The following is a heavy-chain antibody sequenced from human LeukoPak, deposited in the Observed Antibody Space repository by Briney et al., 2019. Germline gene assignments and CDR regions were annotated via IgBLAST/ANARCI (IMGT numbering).Heavy chain of an antibody. V-gene: IGHV3-74*01. CDR3: ARDLKRFGDLPGRGCFDH. CDR1: GFTFCRYW. J-gene: IGHJ4*02. Sequence: GGSLTLSCAASGFTFCRYWMHWVRQAPGKGLEWVSRINCYGTGIIYADSVKGRFTLSGDNCKNTVYLKMNSLRAGEGGVFFCARDLKRFGDLPGRGCFDHWGQGTLVIVSS. CDR2: INCYGTGI. D-gene: IGHD3-16*01.